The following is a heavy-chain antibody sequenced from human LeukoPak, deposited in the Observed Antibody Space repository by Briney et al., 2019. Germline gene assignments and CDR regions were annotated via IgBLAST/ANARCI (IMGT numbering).Heavy chain of an antibody. D-gene: IGHD2-15*01. CDR2: ISSSSSYI. Sequence: KPGGSLTLSCAASGFTLSSYSMNWLRQAAGRGREWVSSISSSSSYIYYADSVKGRVTISRDNAKNSLYLQMNSLRAEDTAVYYCARDHCSGGSCYFDYWGQGTLVTVSS. V-gene: IGHV3-21*01. CDR1: GFTLSSYS. J-gene: IGHJ4*02. CDR3: ARDHCSGGSCYFDY.